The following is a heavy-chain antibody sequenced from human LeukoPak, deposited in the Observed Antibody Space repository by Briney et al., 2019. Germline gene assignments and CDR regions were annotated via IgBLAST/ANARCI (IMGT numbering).Heavy chain of an antibody. Sequence: PGGSLRLSCAASGFIFTNHWMSWGRQAPGKGLEWVANIKQDGSERNYVDSVKGRFTISRDNAKNSVYLQMNSLRAEDTAVYYCARGAPLVYWGQGNLVTVSS. V-gene: IGHV3-7*04. CDR3: ARGAPLVY. D-gene: IGHD6-6*01. J-gene: IGHJ4*02. CDR2: IKQDGSER. CDR1: GFIFTNHW.